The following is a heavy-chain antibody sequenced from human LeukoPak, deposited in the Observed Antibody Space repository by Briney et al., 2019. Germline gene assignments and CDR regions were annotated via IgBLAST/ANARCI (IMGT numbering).Heavy chain of an antibody. Sequence: SETLSLTCTVSGCSISSYYWSWIRQPPGKGLEWIGYIYYSGSTNHNPSLKSRITISVDSSKHQFSLKLSSVTAADTAVYYGARYYYGSGSYKSDNWFDPWGQGTLVTVSS. J-gene: IGHJ5*02. CDR2: IYYSGST. CDR1: GCSISSYY. D-gene: IGHD3-10*01. V-gene: IGHV4-59*01. CDR3: ARYYYGSGSYKSDNWFDP.